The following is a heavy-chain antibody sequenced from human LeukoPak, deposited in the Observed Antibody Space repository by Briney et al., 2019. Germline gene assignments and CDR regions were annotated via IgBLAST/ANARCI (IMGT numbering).Heavy chain of an antibody. J-gene: IGHJ3*02. CDR1: GGTFSSYA. CDR3: ARGSSWYLASPFDI. CDR2: INPNSGGT. D-gene: IGHD6-13*01. Sequence: ASVKVSCKASGGTFSSYAISWVRQAPGQGLEWMGWINPNSGGTNYAQKFQGRVTMTRDTSISTAYMELSRLRSDDTAVYYCARGSSWYLASPFDIWGQGTMVAVSS. V-gene: IGHV1-2*02.